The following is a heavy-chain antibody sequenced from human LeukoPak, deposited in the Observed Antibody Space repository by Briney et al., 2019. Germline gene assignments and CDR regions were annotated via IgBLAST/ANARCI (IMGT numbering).Heavy chain of an antibody. J-gene: IGHJ5*02. CDR2: IYYSGST. CDR1: GGSISSSSYY. V-gene: IGHV4-39*01. D-gene: IGHD6-19*01. Sequence: SETLSLTCTVSGGSISSSSYYWGWIRQPPGKGLEWIGSIYYSGSTYYNPSLKSRVTISVDTSKNQFSLKLSSVTAADTAVYYCARQLLEIRQWLVPSRPGSWFDPWGQGTLVTVSS. CDR3: ARQLLEIRQWLVPSRPGSWFDP.